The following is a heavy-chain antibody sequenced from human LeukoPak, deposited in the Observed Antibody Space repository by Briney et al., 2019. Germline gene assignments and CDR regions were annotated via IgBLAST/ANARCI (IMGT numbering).Heavy chain of an antibody. CDR1: GFTFDDYA. J-gene: IGHJ4*02. Sequence: GGSLRLSCAASGFTFDDYAMHWVRQAPGKGLEWVSGISWNSGSIGYADSVKGRFTISRDNAKNSLYLQMNSLRAEGTALYYCAKDKAYYYDSGAFDYWGQGTLVTVSS. V-gene: IGHV3-9*01. D-gene: IGHD3-22*01. CDR2: ISWNSGSI. CDR3: AKDKAYYYDSGAFDY.